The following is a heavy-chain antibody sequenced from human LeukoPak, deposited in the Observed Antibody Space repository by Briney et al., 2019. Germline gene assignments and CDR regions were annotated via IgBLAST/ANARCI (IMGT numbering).Heavy chain of an antibody. CDR1: EFTFTAYA. J-gene: IGHJ3*02. CDR3: ARGNEDAFDI. Sequence: GGSLRLSCAASEFTFTAYAMHWVRQAPGMGLDWVAIIWYDGSKTHYADSVKGRFTISRDNSKNTLYLQVNSLRVEDAAAYYCARGNEDAFDIWGQGTMVTVSS. CDR2: IWYDGSKT. V-gene: IGHV3-33*01.